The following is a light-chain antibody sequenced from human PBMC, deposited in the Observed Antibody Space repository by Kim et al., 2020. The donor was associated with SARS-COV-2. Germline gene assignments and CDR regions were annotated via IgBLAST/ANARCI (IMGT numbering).Light chain of an antibody. CDR3: CSYAGRYSWV. J-gene: IGLJ3*02. V-gene: IGLV2-11*01. CDR1: SSDVGGYNY. Sequence: QSALTQPRSVSGSPGQSVTISCTGTSSDVGGYNYVSWNQQHPGKAPKLMIFDVSVRPSGVPDRFSGSKSGNTASLTISGLQAEDEADYYCCSYAGRYSWVFGGGTQLTVL. CDR2: DVS.